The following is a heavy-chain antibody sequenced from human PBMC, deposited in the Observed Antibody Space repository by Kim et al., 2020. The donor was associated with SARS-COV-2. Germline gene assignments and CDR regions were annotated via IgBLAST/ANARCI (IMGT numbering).Heavy chain of an antibody. CDR3: VRERPPHSSSWAWGPKEYYSGMDV. CDR2: VRTAGDK. CDR1: GFTFNNYD. J-gene: IGHJ6*02. Sequence: GGSLRLSCAASGFTFNNYDMHWVRQPPGKGLEWVSSVRTAGDKSYGGSVKGRFTISRDNAKNSLYLQMNSLRVDDTAVYYCVRERPPHSSSWAWGPKEYYSGMDVWGQGTTISVSS. V-gene: IGHV3-13*01. D-gene: IGHD6-13*01.